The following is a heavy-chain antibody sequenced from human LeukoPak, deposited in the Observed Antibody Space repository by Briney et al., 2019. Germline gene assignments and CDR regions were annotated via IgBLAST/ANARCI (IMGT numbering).Heavy chain of an antibody. J-gene: IGHJ4*02. CDR3: ARGYYYGSGGFDY. CDR2: IYYSGST. CDR1: GGSISSGDYY. Sequence: SESLSLTCTVSGGSISSGDYYWSWIRQPPGKGLEWIGYIYYSGSTYYNPSLKSRVTISVDTSKNQFSLKLSSVTAADTAVYYCARGYYYGSGGFDYWGQGTLVTVSS. V-gene: IGHV4-30-4*08. D-gene: IGHD3-10*01.